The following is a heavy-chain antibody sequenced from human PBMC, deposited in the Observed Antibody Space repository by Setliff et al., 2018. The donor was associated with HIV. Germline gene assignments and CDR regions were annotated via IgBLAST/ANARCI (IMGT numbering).Heavy chain of an antibody. Sequence: PGGSLRLSCVASGFTFSTYGMHWVRQAPGKGLEGVAFIRYDGRNKYYADSVKGRFTISRDSSMNTLYLQMNSLRAEDTAVYYCARGKGVGGVIITGGLDVWGKGTTVTVSS. CDR3: ARGKGVGGVIITGGLDV. CDR1: GFTFSTYG. J-gene: IGHJ6*04. D-gene: IGHD3-10*01. V-gene: IGHV3-30*02. CDR2: IRYDGRNK.